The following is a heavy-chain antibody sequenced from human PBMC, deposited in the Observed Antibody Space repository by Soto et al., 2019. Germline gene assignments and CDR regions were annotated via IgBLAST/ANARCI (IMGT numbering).Heavy chain of an antibody. V-gene: IGHV1-2*04. D-gene: IGHD3-10*01. CDR2: INPNSGGT. J-gene: IGHJ6*02. CDR3: ARESGLLWFGELAYGMDV. Sequence: ASVKVSCKASGYTFTGYYMHWVRQAPGQGLEWMGWINPNSGGTNYAQKFQGWVTMTRDTSISTAYMELSRLRSDDTAVYYCARESGLLWFGELAYGMDVWGQGTTVTVSS. CDR1: GYTFTGYY.